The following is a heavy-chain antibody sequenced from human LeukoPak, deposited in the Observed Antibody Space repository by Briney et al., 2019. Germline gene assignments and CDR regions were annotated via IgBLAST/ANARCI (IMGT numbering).Heavy chain of an antibody. CDR3: VRESERSGWFDH. D-gene: IGHD1-26*01. CDR1: GLITDDYA. J-gene: IGHJ5*02. CDR2: ISGDGGST. V-gene: IGHV3-43*02. Sequence: HTGGSLRLSCAAPGLITDDYAIHWVRQAPGKGLEWVSLISGDGGSTFYADSVRGRFTISRDNSKNSLSLQMSSLRSEDTALYFCVRESERSGWFDHWGQGTLSPSPQ.